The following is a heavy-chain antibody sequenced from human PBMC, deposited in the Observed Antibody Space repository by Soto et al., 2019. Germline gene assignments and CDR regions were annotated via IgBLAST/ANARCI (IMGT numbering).Heavy chain of an antibody. CDR1: GLTFSSDN. Sequence: GGSLRLSCAASGLTFSSDNMNWVRQAPGKGLEWVSFITSSSNTIYYADSVKGRFTISRDNAKNSLDLQMNSLRAEDTAVYYCARGAGYYYYYMDFWGKGTTVTVSS. CDR3: ARGAGYYYYYMDF. J-gene: IGHJ6*03. CDR2: ITSSSNTI. V-gene: IGHV3-48*01.